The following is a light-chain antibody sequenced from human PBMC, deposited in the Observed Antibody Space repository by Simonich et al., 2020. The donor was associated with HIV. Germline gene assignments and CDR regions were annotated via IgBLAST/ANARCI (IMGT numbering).Light chain of an antibody. Sequence: DIVLTQSPASLAVSPGQRPPITCRASEMGIFLGRTLINWYQQKPGQHPKLLIYQASNKDTGVPARFSGSGSGTDFTLTINPVEANDTANYYCLQSKNFSITFGQGTRLEIK. CDR2: QAS. J-gene: IGKJ5*01. CDR1: EMGIFLGRTL. V-gene: IGKV6-21*01. CDR3: LQSKNFSIT.